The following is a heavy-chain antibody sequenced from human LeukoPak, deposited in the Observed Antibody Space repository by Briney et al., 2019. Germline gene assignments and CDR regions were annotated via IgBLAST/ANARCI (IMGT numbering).Heavy chain of an antibody. CDR3: ARGRRQWLVRDYYMDV. J-gene: IGHJ6*03. V-gene: IGHV4-34*01. Sequence: SETLSLTCAVYGGSFSGYYWSWIRQPPGKGLEWIGEINHSGSTNYNPSLKSRATISVDTSKNQFSLKLSSVTAADTAVYYCARGRRQWLVRDYYMDVWGKGTTVTVSS. CDR1: GGSFSGYY. D-gene: IGHD6-19*01. CDR2: INHSGST.